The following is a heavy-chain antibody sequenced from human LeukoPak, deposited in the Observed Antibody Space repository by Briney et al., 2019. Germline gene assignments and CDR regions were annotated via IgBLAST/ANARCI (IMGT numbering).Heavy chain of an antibody. CDR2: IYYSGST. V-gene: IGHV4-59*01. J-gene: IGHJ2*01. CDR3: AAYSGSYSSFFDL. Sequence: PSETLSLTCTVSGGSISRYYWSWMRQPPGKGLEWIGYIYYSGSTNYNPSLKSRVTISVDTSKNQFSLKLSSVTAADTAVYCCAAYSGSYSSFFDLWGRGTLVTVSS. D-gene: IGHD1-26*01. CDR1: GGSISRYY.